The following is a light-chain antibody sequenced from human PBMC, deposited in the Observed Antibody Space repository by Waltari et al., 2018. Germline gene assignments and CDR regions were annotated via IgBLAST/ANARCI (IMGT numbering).Light chain of an antibody. V-gene: IGLV4-69*01. J-gene: IGLJ3*02. Sequence: QLVLTQSPSASASLGASVKLTCTLSSGHSSNIIAWLQQQPEKGPRYLMKVNSDGSHSKGDEIPDRFSGSSSGAERYLTISSVRSEDEADYYCQTGGHGTWVFGGGTTLTVL. CDR1: SGHSSNI. CDR3: QTGGHGTWV. CDR2: VNSDGSH.